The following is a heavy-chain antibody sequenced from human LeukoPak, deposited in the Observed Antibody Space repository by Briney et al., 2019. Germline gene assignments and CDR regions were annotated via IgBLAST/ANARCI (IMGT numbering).Heavy chain of an antibody. Sequence: ASVKVSCKASGYTFTCYYMHWVRQAPGQGLEWVGWINPNSGGTNYAQKFQGRVTMTRDTSISTAYMELSRLLSGDTAVYYCARLESRIQLWLPFDYWGQGTLVTVSS. CDR1: GYTFTCYY. CDR2: INPNSGGT. D-gene: IGHD5-18*01. CDR3: ARLESRIQLWLPFDY. V-gene: IGHV1-2*02. J-gene: IGHJ4*02.